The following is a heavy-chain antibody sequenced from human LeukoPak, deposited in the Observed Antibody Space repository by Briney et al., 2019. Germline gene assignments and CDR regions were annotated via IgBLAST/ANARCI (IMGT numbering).Heavy chain of an antibody. CDR3: AKDFHYDGSGYFDY. CDR1: TFAFSSYD. Sequence: GGSLRLSCAASTFAFSSYDMTWVRQAPGKGLEWVSSITGSGAGTSYADSVKGRFTVSRDNSKNTLYLQMYNLRPEDTAVYYCAKDFHYDGSGYFDYWGQGTLVTVSS. V-gene: IGHV3-23*01. J-gene: IGHJ4*02. D-gene: IGHD3-22*01. CDR2: ITGSGAGT.